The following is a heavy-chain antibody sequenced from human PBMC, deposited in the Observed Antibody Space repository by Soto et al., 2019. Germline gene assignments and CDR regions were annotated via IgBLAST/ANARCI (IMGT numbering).Heavy chain of an antibody. D-gene: IGHD1-1*01. J-gene: IGHJ5*02. CDR1: GYTFTSYG. V-gene: IGHV1-18*01. Sequence: QVQLVQSGAEVKKPGASVKVSCKASGYTFTSYGISWVRQAPGQGLEWMGWISAYNGNTNYAQKRQGRVTMTTETSTSTADMELRSLRSDDTAVYYCARPNWNDAWFDPWGQGTLVTVSS. CDR2: ISAYNGNT. CDR3: ARPNWNDAWFDP.